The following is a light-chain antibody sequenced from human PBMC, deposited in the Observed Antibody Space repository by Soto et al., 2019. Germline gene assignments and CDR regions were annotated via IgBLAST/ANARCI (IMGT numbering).Light chain of an antibody. J-gene: IGKJ2*01. CDR1: QTIFNSY. CDR2: GSS. V-gene: IGKV3-20*01. CDR3: QHYGSSYT. Sequence: ENVLPQSPGTLSLSPGDTATLSCRASQTIFNSYLAWYQQKPGQAPRLLIYGSSIMSTGIPDRFSGGGSGTDFTPTITGLEPKDFAVYYCQHYGSSYTVGQGTKLEMK.